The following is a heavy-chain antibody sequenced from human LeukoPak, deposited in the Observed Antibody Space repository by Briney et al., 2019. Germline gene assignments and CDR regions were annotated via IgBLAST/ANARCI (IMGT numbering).Heavy chain of an antibody. CDR3: AHRRRWAGVAARQRVYGAFDI. Sequence: SGPTLVKPTQTLTLTCTFSGFSLSTSGVGVGWIRQPPGKALEWLALIYWNDDKRYSPSLKSRLTITKDTSKNQVVLTMTNMDPVDTATYYCAHRRRWAGVAARQRVYGAFDIWGQGTMVTVSS. D-gene: IGHD6-6*01. CDR2: IYWNDDK. CDR1: GFSLSTSGVG. J-gene: IGHJ3*02. V-gene: IGHV2-5*01.